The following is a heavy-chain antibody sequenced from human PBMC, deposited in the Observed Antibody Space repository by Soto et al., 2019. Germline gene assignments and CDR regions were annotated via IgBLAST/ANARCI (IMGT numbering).Heavy chain of an antibody. J-gene: IGHJ6*02. CDR2: ISYDGSNK. CDR3: AKDRGGSLHRDYYGMDV. CDR1: GFTFSSYG. V-gene: IGHV3-30*18. Sequence: GGSLRLSCAASGFTFSSYGMHWVRQAPGKGLEWVAVISYDGSNKYYADSVKGRFTISRDNSKNTLYLQMNSLRAEDTAVYYCAKDRGGSLHRDYYGMDVWGQGTTVTVSS. D-gene: IGHD2-15*01.